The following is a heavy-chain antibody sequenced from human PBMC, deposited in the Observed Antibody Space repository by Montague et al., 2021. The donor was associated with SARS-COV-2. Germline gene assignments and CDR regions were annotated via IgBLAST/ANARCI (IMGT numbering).Heavy chain of an antibody. CDR1: GDSVSSNSAA. D-gene: IGHD5-18*01. CDR3: ARDTRVQLWFDRDYYDGMDV. V-gene: IGHV6-1*01. CDR2: TYYRSKWYN. Sequence: CAISGDSVSSNSAAWNWIRQSPSRGLEWLGRTYYRSKWYNDYAVSVNSRITINPDTSENQFSMQLNPVTPEDTAVYYCARDTRVQLWFDRDYYDGMDVWGQGTTVTVSS. J-gene: IGHJ6*02.